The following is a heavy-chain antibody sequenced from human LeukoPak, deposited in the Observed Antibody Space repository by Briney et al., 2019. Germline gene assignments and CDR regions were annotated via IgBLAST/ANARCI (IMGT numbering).Heavy chain of an antibody. CDR3: ARTYYDFWSGHLYYFDY. D-gene: IGHD3-3*01. V-gene: IGHV1-3*01. Sequence: GASVKVSCKASGYTFTSYAMHWVRQAPGQRLEWMGWINAGNGNTKYSQKFQGRVTITRDTSASTAYMELSSLRSEDTAVYYCARTYYDFWSGHLYYFDYWGQGTLVTVSS. CDR2: INAGNGNT. CDR1: GYTFTSYA. J-gene: IGHJ4*02.